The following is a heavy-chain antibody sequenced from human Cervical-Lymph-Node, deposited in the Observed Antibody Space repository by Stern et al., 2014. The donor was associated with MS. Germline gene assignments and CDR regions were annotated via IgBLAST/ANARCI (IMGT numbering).Heavy chain of an antibody. V-gene: IGHV4-31*03. J-gene: IGHJ4*02. D-gene: IGHD3-22*01. Sequence: VQLVESGPGLVKPSQSLSLTCTVSGDSIVTSSHYWSWIRQHPGQGLEWIGYIYHTGSTNYNPSLKSRVILSIDTSKNQFSLKLSSVTGADTAVYYCARDSGYPDYWGQGTLVTVSS. CDR3: ARDSGYPDY. CDR1: GDSIVTSSHY. CDR2: IYHTGST.